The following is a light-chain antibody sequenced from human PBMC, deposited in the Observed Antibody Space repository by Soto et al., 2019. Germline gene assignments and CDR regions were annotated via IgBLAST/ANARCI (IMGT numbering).Light chain of an antibody. CDR1: QSVAFH. CDR3: QQYKKWPPLT. CDR2: GAF. J-gene: IGKJ4*01. V-gene: IGKV3-15*01. Sequence: EILMTQSPATRFVSPGETATLSCGASQSVAFHLAGYQQKPGQGPRLLIYGAFTRATGIPARFSGSGSGTEFTLTISSLQSEDFAVYYCQQYKKWPPLTFGGGTKVEIK.